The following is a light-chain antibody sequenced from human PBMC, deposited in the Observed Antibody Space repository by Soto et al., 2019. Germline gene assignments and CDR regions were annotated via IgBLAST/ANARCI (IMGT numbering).Light chain of an antibody. CDR1: QSVSSN. V-gene: IGKV3-15*01. CDR2: GAS. J-gene: IGKJ1*01. CDR3: QQYNNWTKT. Sequence: EILMTQSPATLSVSPGERATLSWRASQSVSSNLAWYQQKPGKAPRLLIYGASTRATGIPARLSGSGYGTELTITISSLKYEDFEVYYCQQYNNWTKTFGQGTKVDIK.